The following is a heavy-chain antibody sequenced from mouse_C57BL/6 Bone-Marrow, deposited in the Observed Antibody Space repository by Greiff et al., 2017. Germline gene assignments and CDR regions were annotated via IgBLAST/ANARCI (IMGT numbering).Heavy chain of an antibody. J-gene: IGHJ4*01. Sequence: EVKLMESGGGLVQPGESLKLSCESNEYEFPSHDMSWVRKTPEKRLELVAAINSDGGSTYYPDTMERRFIISSDNTKKTLYLQMSSLRSEDTALYYCARHYSNSYAMDYWGQGTSVTVSS. CDR1: EYEFPSHD. D-gene: IGHD2-5*01. V-gene: IGHV5-2*01. CDR2: INSDGGST. CDR3: ARHYSNSYAMDY.